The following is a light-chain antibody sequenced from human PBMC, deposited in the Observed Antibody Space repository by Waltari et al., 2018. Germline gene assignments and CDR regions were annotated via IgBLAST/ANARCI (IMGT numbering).Light chain of an antibody. CDR3: QKYNRGAWT. J-gene: IGKJ1*01. V-gene: IGKV1-27*01. CDR2: AAS. CDR1: QGIRNY. Sequence: DIKITQSPSSLSSSVGYRFTITCRAIQGIRNYLAWYQQKQWKVPKLLIYAASTLQSGDPSRLSGSGSGTDFTLTIFILQHEDVGTYYSQKYNRGAWTFG.